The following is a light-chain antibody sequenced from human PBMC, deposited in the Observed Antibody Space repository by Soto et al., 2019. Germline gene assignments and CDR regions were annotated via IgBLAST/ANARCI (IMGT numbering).Light chain of an antibody. CDR1: SSNIGAGYD. Sequence: QSVLTQPPSVSGAPGQWVTISCTGSSSNIGAGYDVHWYQQLPGTAPKLLIYGNSNRPSGVPDRFSGSKSGTSASLAITGLQAEDEADYYCQSYDSSLSAPVVFGGGTKVTVL. J-gene: IGLJ2*01. CDR2: GNS. V-gene: IGLV1-40*01. CDR3: QSYDSSLSAPVV.